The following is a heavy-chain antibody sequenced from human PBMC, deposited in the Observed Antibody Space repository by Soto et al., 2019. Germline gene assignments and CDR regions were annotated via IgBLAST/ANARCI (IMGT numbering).Heavy chain of an antibody. D-gene: IGHD2-15*01. CDR3: ARFTPPLDP. J-gene: IGHJ5*02. CDR2: ISAYNGNT. V-gene: IGHV1-18*01. CDR1: GYTFTSYG. Sequence: ASVKVSCKASGYTFTSYGISWVRQAPGQGLEWMGWISAYNGNTKYAQKFQGRVTITTDTSASTAYMELRSLRFDDTAVYYCARFTPPLDPWGQGTLVTVSS.